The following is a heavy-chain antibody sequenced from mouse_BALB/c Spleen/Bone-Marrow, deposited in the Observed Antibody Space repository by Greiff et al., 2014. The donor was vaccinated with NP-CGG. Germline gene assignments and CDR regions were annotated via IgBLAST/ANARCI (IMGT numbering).Heavy chain of an antibody. Sequence: EVKLVESGGGLVQPGGSRKLSCAASGFTFSSFGMHWVRQAPEKGLEWVAYISSGSSTIYYADTMKGRFTISRDNPKNTLFLQMTSLRSEVTAMDYCTRSGTLGAMDYWGQGTSVTVSS. CDR3: TRSGTLGAMDY. D-gene: IGHD3-3*01. V-gene: IGHV5-17*02. J-gene: IGHJ4*01. CDR1: GFTFSSFG. CDR2: ISSGSSTI.